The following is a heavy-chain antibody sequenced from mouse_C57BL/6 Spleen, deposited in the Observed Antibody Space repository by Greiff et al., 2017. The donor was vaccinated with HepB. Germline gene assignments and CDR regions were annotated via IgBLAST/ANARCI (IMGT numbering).Heavy chain of an antibody. D-gene: IGHD1-1*01. J-gene: IGHJ2*01. CDR1: GYTFTSYG. CDR2: IYPRSGNT. V-gene: IGHV1-81*01. CDR3: ARSRGSSYFDY. Sequence: VQLQQSGAELARPGASVKLSCKASGYTFTSYGISWVKQSTGQGLEWIGEIYPRSGNTYYNEKFKGKATLTADKSSSTAYMELRSLTSEDSAVYFCARSRGSSYFDYWGQGTTLTVSS.